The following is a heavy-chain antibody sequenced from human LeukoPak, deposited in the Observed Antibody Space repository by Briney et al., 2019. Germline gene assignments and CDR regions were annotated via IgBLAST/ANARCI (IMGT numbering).Heavy chain of an antibody. D-gene: IGHD3-3*01. J-gene: IGHJ4*02. CDR2: IKQDGSEK. CDR3: ARDRNTDFWSGYYTNYFDY. CDR1: GFTFSNYW. V-gene: IGHV3-7*01. Sequence: SGGSLRLSCAVSGFTFSNYWMSWVRQAPGKGLEWVATIKQDGSEKYYVDSVKGRFTISRDNAKNSLYLQMDSLRAENTAVYYCARDRNTDFWSGYYTNYFDYWGQGTLVTVSS.